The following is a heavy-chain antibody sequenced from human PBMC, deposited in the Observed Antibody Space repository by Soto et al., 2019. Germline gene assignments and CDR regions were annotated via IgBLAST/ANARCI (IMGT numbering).Heavy chain of an antibody. Sequence: SETLSLTCTVSGGSISSGGYYWSWIRQHPGKGLEWIGYIYYSGSTYYNPSLKSRVTISVDTSKNQFSLKLSSVTAADTAVYYCARDSKVAGTFDYWGQGTLVTVSS. CDR1: GGSISSGGYY. V-gene: IGHV4-31*03. D-gene: IGHD2-15*01. J-gene: IGHJ4*02. CDR2: IYYSGST. CDR3: ARDSKVAGTFDY.